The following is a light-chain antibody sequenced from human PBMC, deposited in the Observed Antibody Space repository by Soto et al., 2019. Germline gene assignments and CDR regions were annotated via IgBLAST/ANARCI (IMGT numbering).Light chain of an antibody. CDR2: DVS. J-gene: IGLJ1*01. CDR3: SSDTSSSPAV. Sequence: QSALTQPASVSGSPGQSITISCTGTSSDVGGYNYVSWYQQHPGKAPKLMIYDVSNRPSGVSNRFSGSKSGNTASLTISGLQAEDEADYYCSSDTSSSPAVFGTGTKVTVL. CDR1: SSDVGGYNY. V-gene: IGLV2-14*01.